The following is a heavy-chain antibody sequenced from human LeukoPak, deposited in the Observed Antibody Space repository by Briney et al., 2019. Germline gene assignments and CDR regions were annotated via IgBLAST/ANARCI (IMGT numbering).Heavy chain of an antibody. CDR3: ARIYYGSIQAFDI. J-gene: IGHJ3*02. CDR1: GFSLRTSGMC. Sequence: GSGPTLVNPTQTLTLTCTFSGFSLRTSGMCVSWIRQPPGKALEWLARIDWDDDKYYSTSLKTRLTISKDTSKNHVVLTMTNMDPVDTATYYCARIYYGSIQAFDIWGQGTMVTVSS. CDR2: IDWDDDK. D-gene: IGHD2-2*01. V-gene: IGHV2-70*11.